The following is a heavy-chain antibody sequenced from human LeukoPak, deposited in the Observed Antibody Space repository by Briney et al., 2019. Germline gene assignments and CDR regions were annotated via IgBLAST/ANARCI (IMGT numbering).Heavy chain of an antibody. J-gene: IGHJ4*02. CDR3: ASTYDSSGQPPAY. Sequence: GGSLRLSCAASGFTFSSYWMSWVRQAPGKGLEWVANIKQDGSDKYYVDSVKGRFTISRDNAKNSLYLQMNSLRAEDTAVYYCASTYDSSGQPPAYWGQGTLVTVSS. CDR1: GFTFSSYW. CDR2: IKQDGSDK. D-gene: IGHD3-22*01. V-gene: IGHV3-7*01.